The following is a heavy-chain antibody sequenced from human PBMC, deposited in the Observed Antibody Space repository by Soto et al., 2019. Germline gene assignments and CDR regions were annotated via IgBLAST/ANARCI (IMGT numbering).Heavy chain of an antibody. Sequence: ELVESGGGLVTPGKSVRLSCVGSGFSFTAAWKSRGSGETTYYGAHVKGRFTISRDDSKNTVYLHMNSLKPEDTAVYYCTKQRCPSGSVYYGLEVWGHGSPVTVTS. CDR1: GFSFTAAW. CDR2: SRGSGETT. V-gene: IGHV3-15*01. D-gene: IGHD3-10*01. CDR3: TKQRCPSGSVYYGLEV. J-gene: IGHJ6*01.